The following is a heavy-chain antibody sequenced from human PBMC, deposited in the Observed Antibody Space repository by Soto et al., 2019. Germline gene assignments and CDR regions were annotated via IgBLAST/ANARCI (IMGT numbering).Heavy chain of an antibody. CDR1: GYSFTSYG. CDR3: ARHRFNYYGGTVYYYFDY. V-gene: IGHV1-18*04. J-gene: IGHJ4*02. CDR2: ISGHNGNT. D-gene: IGHD3-22*01. Sequence: ASVKVSCKASGYSFTSYGISWVRQAPGQGPEWMGWISGHNGNTNHPQSLQGRVTMTTDTSRNTAYMELRSLRSDDTAVYYCARHRFNYYGGTVYYYFDYWGQGTLVTVSS.